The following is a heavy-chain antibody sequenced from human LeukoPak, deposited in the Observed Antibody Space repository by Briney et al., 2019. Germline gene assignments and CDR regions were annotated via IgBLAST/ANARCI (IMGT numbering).Heavy chain of an antibody. Sequence: GRSLRLSCAASGFTFDDYAMHWVRQAPGKGLEWVSGISWNSGSIGYADSVKGRFTISRDNAKNSLYLQMNSLRAEDTAVYYCARDYGSREVSVDYWGQGTLVTVSS. CDR3: ARDYGSREVSVDY. V-gene: IGHV3-9*01. CDR2: ISWNSGSI. J-gene: IGHJ4*02. CDR1: GFTFDDYA. D-gene: IGHD3-10*01.